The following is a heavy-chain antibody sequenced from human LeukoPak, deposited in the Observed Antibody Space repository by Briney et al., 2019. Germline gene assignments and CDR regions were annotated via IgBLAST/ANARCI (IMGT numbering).Heavy chain of an antibody. V-gene: IGHV4-59*08. D-gene: IGHD3-22*01. CDR3: ARRRESYYYHFDY. J-gene: IGHJ4*02. CDR1: GGPISSYY. CDR2: IYYSGST. Sequence: SETLSLTCTVSGGPISSYYWSWIRQPPGKGLEWIGYIYYSGSTNYNPSLKSRVTISVDTSKNQFSLKLSSVTAADTAVYYCARRRESYYYHFDYWGQGTLVTVSS.